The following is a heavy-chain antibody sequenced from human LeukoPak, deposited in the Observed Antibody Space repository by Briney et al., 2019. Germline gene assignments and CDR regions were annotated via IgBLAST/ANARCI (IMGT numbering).Heavy chain of an antibody. D-gene: IGHD2-15*01. CDR3: ARLGYCSGGSCYSDQGFDY. Sequence: SETLSLTCTVSGGSISSYYRSWIRQPPGKGLEWIGYIYYSGSTNYNPSLKSRVTISVDTSKNQFSLKLSSVTAADTAVYYCARLGYCSGGSCYSDQGFDYWGQGTLVTVSS. CDR1: GGSISSYY. V-gene: IGHV4-59*08. CDR2: IYYSGST. J-gene: IGHJ4*02.